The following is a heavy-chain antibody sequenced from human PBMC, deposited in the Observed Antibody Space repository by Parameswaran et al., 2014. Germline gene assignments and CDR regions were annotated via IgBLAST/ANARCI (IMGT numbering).Heavy chain of an antibody. V-gene: IGHV1-69*01. CDR2: IIPIFGTA. CDR3: ARGGGWLQFGARGYNWFDP. Sequence: WVRQAPGQGLEWMGGIIPIFGTANYAQKFQGRVTITADESTSTAYMELSSLRSEDTAVYYCARGGGWLQFGARGYNWFDPWGQGTLVTVSS. J-gene: IGHJ5*02. D-gene: IGHD5-24*01.